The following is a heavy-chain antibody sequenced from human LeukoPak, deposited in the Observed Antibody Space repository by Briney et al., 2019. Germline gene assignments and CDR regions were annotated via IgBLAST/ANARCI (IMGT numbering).Heavy chain of an antibody. CDR1: GGSNSSGDYY. CDR3: ARYIVATIIFDY. D-gene: IGHD5-12*01. V-gene: IGHV4-30-4*01. J-gene: IGHJ4*02. Sequence: SETLSLTCTVSGGSNSSGDYYWSWIRQPPGKGLEWIGYIYYSGSTYYNPSLKSRVTISVDTSKNQFSLKLSSVTAADTAVYYCARYIVATIIFDYWGQGTLVTVSS. CDR2: IYYSGST.